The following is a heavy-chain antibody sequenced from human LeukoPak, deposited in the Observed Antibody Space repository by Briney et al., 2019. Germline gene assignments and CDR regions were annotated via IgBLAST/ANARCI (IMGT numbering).Heavy chain of an antibody. CDR2: IYHSGST. J-gene: IGHJ3*02. V-gene: IGHV4-38-2*01. D-gene: IGHD2-15*01. Sequence: SETLSLTCAVSGYSISSGYYWGWIRQPPGKGLEWIGSIYHSGSTYYNPSLKSRVTISVDTSKNQFSLKLSSVTAADTAVYYCARHSVGRLDIFDIWGQGTMVTVSS. CDR3: ARHSVGRLDIFDI. CDR1: GYSISSGYY.